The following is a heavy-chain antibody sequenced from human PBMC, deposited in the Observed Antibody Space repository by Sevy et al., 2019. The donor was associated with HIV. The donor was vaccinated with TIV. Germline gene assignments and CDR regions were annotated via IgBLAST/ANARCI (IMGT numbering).Heavy chain of an antibody. D-gene: IGHD2-21*02. Sequence: GGSLRLSCAASGFIFDDYALHWVRQVPGRGLEWVAGITWNSGKRVYADSVRGRFTISRDNTKNSLHLQMNSVKADDTAFNYCAKGGGAMAVVCCGADCYFDSWGQGTLVTVSS. V-gene: IGHV3-9*01. CDR1: GFIFDDYA. CDR3: AKGGGAMAVVCCGADCYFDS. CDR2: ITWNSGKR. J-gene: IGHJ4*02.